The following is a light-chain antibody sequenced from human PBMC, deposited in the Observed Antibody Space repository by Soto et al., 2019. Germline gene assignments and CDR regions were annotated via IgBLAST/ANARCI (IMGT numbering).Light chain of an antibody. CDR1: QTVTSFY. CDR3: QQYDSSPFT. J-gene: IGKJ2*01. Sequence: IVLTQSPGTLSLSPGERATLSCRASQTVTSFYLAWYQQKPDQAPRLLIYGASFRATGIPDRFSGSGSGTAFTLTISRREPEDFAVYYCQQYDSSPFTFGQGTKLEIK. CDR2: GAS. V-gene: IGKV3-20*01.